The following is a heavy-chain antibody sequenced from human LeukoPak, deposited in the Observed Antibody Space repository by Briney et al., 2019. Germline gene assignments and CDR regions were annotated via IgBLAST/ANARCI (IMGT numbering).Heavy chain of an antibody. J-gene: IGHJ4*02. D-gene: IGHD3-3*01. CDR1: GFTFSSYS. Sequence: GGSLRLSCAASGFTFSSYSMNWVRQALGKGLEWVSYISSSSSTIYYADSVKGRFTISRDNAKNSLYLQMNSLRAEDTAVYYCARDGRGVLRFLEWLSHFDYWGQGTLVTVSS. CDR3: ARDGRGVLRFLEWLSHFDY. CDR2: ISSSSSTI. V-gene: IGHV3-48*04.